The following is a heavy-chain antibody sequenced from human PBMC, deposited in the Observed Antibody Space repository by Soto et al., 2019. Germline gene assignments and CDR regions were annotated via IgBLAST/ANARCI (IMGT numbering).Heavy chain of an antibody. CDR3: ARDVWSRGYYSAQYYYYYYGMDV. Sequence: PGGSLRLSCAASGFTFSSYWLSWVRQAPGKGLEWVANIKQDGREKYYVDSVKGRFTISRDNAKNSLYLQMNSLRAEDTAVYYCARDVWSRGYYSAQYYYYYYGMDVWGQGTTVTVSS. D-gene: IGHD3-22*01. CDR2: IKQDGREK. V-gene: IGHV3-7*01. J-gene: IGHJ6*02. CDR1: GFTFSSYW.